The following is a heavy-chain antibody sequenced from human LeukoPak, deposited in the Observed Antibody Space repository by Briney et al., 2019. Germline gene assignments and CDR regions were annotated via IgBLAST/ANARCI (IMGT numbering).Heavy chain of an antibody. J-gene: IGHJ6*03. CDR1: DGSIGTYY. CDR2: IYYSGST. Sequence: PSETLSLTCTVSDGSIGTYYWSWIRQPPGQGLEYIGYIYYSGSTNYNPSLTSRVTISLDTSKNRFSLKLSSVTAADAAVYYCARLAWGNSGGHYYYYIDVWGKGTTVTVSS. CDR3: ARLAWGNSGGHYYYYIDV. V-gene: IGHV4-59*01. D-gene: IGHD4-23*01.